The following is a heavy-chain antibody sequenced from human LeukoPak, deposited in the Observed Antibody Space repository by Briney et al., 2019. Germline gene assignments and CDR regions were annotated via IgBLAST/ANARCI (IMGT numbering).Heavy chain of an antibody. Sequence: GASAKVSCKAAGYTFTSYGINWVRQAPGQGLEGMGWINPYNNNAKYSQKFQVRVTMPTDTSPHIAYMHLRSLGSDDTAMYYCARDLIYHNTGSARDTNDAFDIWGQGTMLIVSS. D-gene: IGHD5-12*01. J-gene: IGHJ3*02. CDR1: GYTFTSYG. V-gene: IGHV1-18*04. CDR2: INPYNNNA. CDR3: ARDLIYHNTGSARDTNDAFDI.